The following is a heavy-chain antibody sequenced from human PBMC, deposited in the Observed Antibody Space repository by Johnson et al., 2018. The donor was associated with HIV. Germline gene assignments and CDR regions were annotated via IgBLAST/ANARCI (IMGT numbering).Heavy chain of an antibody. D-gene: IGHD3-10*01. J-gene: IGHJ3*02. CDR2: INWNNDNI. Sequence: VQLVESGGGLVQPGRSLRLSCVASGFIFEDYAMHWVRQAPGKGLEWVSGINWNNDNIGYADSVEGRFTISRDNAKNSLFLQMNSLRPEDTALYYCVKDTMLRGLLISYDAFHIWGRGTMVTVSS. CDR1: GFIFEDYA. V-gene: IGHV3-9*01. CDR3: VKDTMLRGLLISYDAFHI.